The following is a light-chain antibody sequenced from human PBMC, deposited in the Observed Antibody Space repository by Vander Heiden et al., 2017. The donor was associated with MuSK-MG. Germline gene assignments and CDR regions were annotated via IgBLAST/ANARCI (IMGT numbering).Light chain of an antibody. J-gene: IGKJ4*01. V-gene: IGKV1-27*01. CDR2: GAS. Sequence: DIQMTQSPSSLSASVGDRVTITCRAGQGISNDLAWYQQKSGKVPKVLIHGASTLQSGVPSRFSASGSGTDFTLTISSLQPEDVATYYCQNYNSPPPTFGGGTKVEIK. CDR1: QGISND. CDR3: QNYNSPPPT.